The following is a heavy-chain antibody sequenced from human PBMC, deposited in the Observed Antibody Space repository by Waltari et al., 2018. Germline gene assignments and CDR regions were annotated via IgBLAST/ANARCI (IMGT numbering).Heavy chain of an antibody. J-gene: IGHJ4*02. CDR1: GDTYTNYH. Sequence: QAQIVQSWAEVKKPGASVKISCNASGDTYTNYHFHWVRQAPGQGLEWMGMTKSSGGTTTSAQKVRGRATLTRDTSTSTVYLELSSLRSEDTAVYYCAREEIRTSAPKRDSWGQGTLVTVSS. V-gene: IGHV1-46*01. CDR3: AREEIRTSAPKRDS. CDR2: TKSSGGTT.